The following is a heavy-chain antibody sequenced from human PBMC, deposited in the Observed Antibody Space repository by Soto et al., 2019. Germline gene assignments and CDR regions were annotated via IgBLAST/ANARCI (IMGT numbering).Heavy chain of an antibody. CDR2: IFYTGTT. CDR1: GGSISYNSYY. J-gene: IGHJ5*02. V-gene: IGHV4-39*02. D-gene: IGHD5-12*01. Sequence: QLKLQESGPGLVKPSETLSLTCSVSGGSISYNSYYWGWIRQPPGKGLEWVGGIFYTGTTYYSPYPKDRVTLPVDTSNLSSSLPPTSVSAADSAVYFCARLVVVATVATAWGQGTLVTVAS. CDR3: ARLVVVATVATA.